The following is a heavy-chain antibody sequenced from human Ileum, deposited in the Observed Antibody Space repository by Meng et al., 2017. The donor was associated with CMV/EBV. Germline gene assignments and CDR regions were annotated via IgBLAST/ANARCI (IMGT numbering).Heavy chain of an antibody. Sequence: QLQLQWSGPGLVKPSETLSLTCPVSGGSISSSIYYWGWIRQPPGKGLEWIGSIYYSGSTYYNPSPKSRVTISVDTSKNQFSLKLSSVTAADTAVYYCARDEAAAGTGIDYWGQGTLVTVSS. CDR2: IYYSGST. D-gene: IGHD6-13*01. CDR3: ARDEAAAGTGIDY. J-gene: IGHJ4*02. CDR1: GGSISSSIYY. V-gene: IGHV4-39*07.